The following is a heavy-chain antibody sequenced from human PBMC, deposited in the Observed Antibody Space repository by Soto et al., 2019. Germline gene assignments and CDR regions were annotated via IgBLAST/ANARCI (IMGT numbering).Heavy chain of an antibody. CDR3: ARDSDSSGWYKFDY. Sequence: GASVKVSCKASGYTFTSYGISWVRQAPGQGLEWMGWISAYNGNTNYAQKLQGRVTMTTDTSTSTAYMELRSLRSDDTAVYYCARDSDSSGWYKFDYWGQGTLVTVSS. V-gene: IGHV1-18*01. CDR1: GYTFTSYG. D-gene: IGHD6-19*01. J-gene: IGHJ4*02. CDR2: ISAYNGNT.